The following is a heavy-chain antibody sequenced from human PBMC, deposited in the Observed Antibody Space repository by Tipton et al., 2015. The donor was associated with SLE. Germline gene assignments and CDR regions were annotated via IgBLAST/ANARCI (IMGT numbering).Heavy chain of an antibody. Sequence: QVQLVQSGAEVKKPGASVKVSCKASGYTFMGYYMHWVRQAPGQGLEWMGWINPNSGDTNFARKFQDRLTMTRDMSISTAYMELSRLRSDDTAVYYCVSALTSVAYWGQGTLVSVSS. D-gene: IGHD2-2*01. J-gene: IGHJ4*02. CDR3: VSALTSVAY. CDR2: INPNSGDT. CDR1: GYTFMGYY. V-gene: IGHV1-2*02.